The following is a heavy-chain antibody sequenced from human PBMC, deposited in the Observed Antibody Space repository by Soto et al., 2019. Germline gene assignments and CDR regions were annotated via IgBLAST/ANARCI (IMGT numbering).Heavy chain of an antibody. V-gene: IGHV4-34*01. Sequence: SETLSLTCAVYGGSFRGYYWTWIRQPPGKGLEWIGEIDHIAYSNNNPSLRSRVSISVDTSKKQFSLQLTSVTAADTAVYYCARAEYTYNYRGHDFWGQGTLVTVSS. CDR3: ARAEYTYNYRGHDF. CDR1: GGSFRGYY. CDR2: IDHIAYS. J-gene: IGHJ4*02. D-gene: IGHD5-12*01.